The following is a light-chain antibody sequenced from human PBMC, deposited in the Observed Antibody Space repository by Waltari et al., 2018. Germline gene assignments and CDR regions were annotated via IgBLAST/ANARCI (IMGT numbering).Light chain of an antibody. CDR1: SRHVGSYHL. Sequence: QSALTQPASVSGSPGQSITISCTRTSRHVGSYHLVHWSQQHPGKSHKRMIYEVSKRPSGVSNRFSGSKSGNTASLTISWLQAEDEADYYCCSYAGSSTLVFGGVTKLTVL. CDR2: EVS. V-gene: IGLV2-23*02. J-gene: IGLJ2*01. CDR3: CSYAGSSTLV.